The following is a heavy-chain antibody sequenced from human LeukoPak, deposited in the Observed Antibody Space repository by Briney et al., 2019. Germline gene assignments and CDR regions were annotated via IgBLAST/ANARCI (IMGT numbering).Heavy chain of an antibody. CDR2: ISWNSGDI. J-gene: IGHJ3*02. CDR3: ARGPPYYESRGYFSGAFDI. CDR1: GFTFDDYA. Sequence: GRSLRLSCAASGFTFDDYAMHWVRHAPGKGLEWVASISWNSGDIIYADFVKGRFTISRDSAKNSLYLQMNSLRAEDTALYYCARGPPYYESRGYFSGAFDIWGQGTMVTVSS. V-gene: IGHV3-9*01. D-gene: IGHD3-22*01.